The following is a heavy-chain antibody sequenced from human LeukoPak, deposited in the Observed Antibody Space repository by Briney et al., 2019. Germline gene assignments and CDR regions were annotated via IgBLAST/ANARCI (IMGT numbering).Heavy chain of an antibody. CDR2: IYYSGST. CDR3: ARIVGTTMIVVVTPDAFDI. V-gene: IGHV4-59*01. J-gene: IGHJ3*02. CDR1: GGSISSYY. D-gene: IGHD3-22*01. Sequence: SETLSLTCTVSGGSISSYYWSWIRQPPGKGLEWIGYIYYSGSTNYNPSLKSRVTISVDTSKNQFSLKLSSVTAADTAVYYCARIVGTTMIVVVTPDAFDIWGQGTMVTVSS.